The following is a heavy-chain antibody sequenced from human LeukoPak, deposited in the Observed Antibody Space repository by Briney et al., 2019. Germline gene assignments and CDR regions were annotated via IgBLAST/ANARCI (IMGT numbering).Heavy chain of an antibody. CDR1: GFTFSNYA. J-gene: IGHJ3*02. CDR2: ISPSGGST. Sequence: GGSLRLSCAASGFTFSNYAMSWVRQAPGKGLEWVSAISPSGGSTYYADSVRGRFTISRDNPKNTLSLQMNSLRAEDTALYYCAKGMVGVYDAFDIWGQGTMVTVSS. D-gene: IGHD1-26*01. V-gene: IGHV3-23*01. CDR3: AKGMVGVYDAFDI.